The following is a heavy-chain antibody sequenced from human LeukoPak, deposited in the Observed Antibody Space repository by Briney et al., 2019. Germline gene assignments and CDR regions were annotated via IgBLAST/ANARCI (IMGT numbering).Heavy chain of an antibody. D-gene: IGHD6-13*01. J-gene: IGHJ4*02. Sequence: GGSLRLSCAVSGFTVSGHAMSWVRQAPGKGLEWVAVISYDGGNKYYAGSVKGRFTISRDNSKSTLYLQMNSLRVEDTAVYYCARNFGPYSSTWYSEDYWGQGTLVTVSS. V-gene: IGHV3-30*03. CDR2: ISYDGGNK. CDR1: GFTVSGHA. CDR3: ARNFGPYSSTWYSEDY.